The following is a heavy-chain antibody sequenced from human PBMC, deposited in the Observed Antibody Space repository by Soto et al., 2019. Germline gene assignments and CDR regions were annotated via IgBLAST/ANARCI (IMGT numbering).Heavy chain of an antibody. Sequence: PGGSLRLSCAASGFTFSSYSMNWVRQAPGKGLEWVSSISSSSSYIYYADSVKGRFTISRDNAKNSLYLQMNSLRAEDTAVYYCARDRHYYDSCGYHYWGQGTLVTVSS. CDR2: ISSSSSYI. V-gene: IGHV3-21*01. J-gene: IGHJ4*02. D-gene: IGHD3-22*01. CDR1: GFTFSSYS. CDR3: ARDRHYYDSCGYHY.